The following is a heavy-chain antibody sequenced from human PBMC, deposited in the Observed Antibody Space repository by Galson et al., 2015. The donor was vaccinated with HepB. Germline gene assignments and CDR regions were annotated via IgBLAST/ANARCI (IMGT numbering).Heavy chain of an antibody. CDR3: ARDLAVAGTGYYYYGMDV. Sequence: SLRLSCAASGFTFSSYSMNWVRQAPGKGLEWVSSISSSSSYIYYADSVKGRFTISRDNAKNSLYLQMNSLRAEDTAVYYCARDLAVAGTGYYYYGMDVWGQGTTVTVSS. V-gene: IGHV3-21*01. J-gene: IGHJ6*02. D-gene: IGHD6-19*01. CDR2: ISSSSSYI. CDR1: GFTFSSYS.